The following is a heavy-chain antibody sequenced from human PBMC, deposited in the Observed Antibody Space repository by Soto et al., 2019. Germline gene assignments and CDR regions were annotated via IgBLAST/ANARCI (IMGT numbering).Heavy chain of an antibody. CDR1: GFTFGSYS. J-gene: IGHJ4*02. CDR3: ARASVWSGELQYYFDY. V-gene: IGHV3-21*01. CDR2: ISSSSSYI. Sequence: GGSLRLSCAASGFTFGSYSMNWVRQAPGKGLEWVSSISSSSSYIYYADSVKGRFTISRDNAKNSLYLQMNSLRAEDTAVYYCARASVWSGELQYYFDYWGQGTLVTVSS. D-gene: IGHD3-10*01.